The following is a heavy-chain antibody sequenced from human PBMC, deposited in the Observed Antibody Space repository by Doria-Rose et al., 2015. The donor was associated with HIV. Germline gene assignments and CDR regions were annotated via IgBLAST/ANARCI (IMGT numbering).Heavy chain of an antibody. Sequence: QVTLKESGPVLVKPAETLTLTCTVSGVSLSSPGMGVSWIRQPPGKALEWLAKIFSDDERSYKTSLKYRLTISRSTSKSQVVLTMTDMDPVDTATYYCARIKSSRWYHKYYFDFWARAPWSSSPQ. D-gene: IGHD6-13*01. V-gene: IGHV2-26*01. CDR2: IFSDDER. CDR3: ARIKSSRWYHKYYFDF. CDR1: GVSLSSPGMG. J-gene: IGHJ4*02.